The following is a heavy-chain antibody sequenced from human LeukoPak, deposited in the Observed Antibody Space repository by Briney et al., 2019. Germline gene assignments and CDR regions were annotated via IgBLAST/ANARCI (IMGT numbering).Heavy chain of an antibody. Sequence: GGSLRLSCTVSGFTLSSYEMTWFRQAPGKGLEWVSSIGYGGADSHYADSVKGRFTISRDNSKNTLYLQMNSLRAEDTAVYYCAKIRESIWQACFDYWGQGTLVTISS. CDR3: AKIRESIWQACFDY. V-gene: IGHV3-23*01. CDR2: IGYGGADS. D-gene: IGHD6-6*01. CDR1: GFTLSSYE. J-gene: IGHJ4*02.